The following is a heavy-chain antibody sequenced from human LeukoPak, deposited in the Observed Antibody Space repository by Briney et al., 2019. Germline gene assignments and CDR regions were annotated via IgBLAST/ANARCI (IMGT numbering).Heavy chain of an antibody. V-gene: IGHV3-74*01. CDR2: INTDGSRT. CDR3: ARVAVGQRLGGDL. CDR1: EFTFSSYW. Sequence: GGSLRLSCEASEFTFSSYWMHWVRQAPGKGLVWVSRINTDGSRTSYADSVKGRFTISRDNAKNTLYLQMNSLRAEDTAVYYCARVAVGQRLGGDLWGQGTMVTVSS. D-gene: IGHD6-25*01. J-gene: IGHJ3*01.